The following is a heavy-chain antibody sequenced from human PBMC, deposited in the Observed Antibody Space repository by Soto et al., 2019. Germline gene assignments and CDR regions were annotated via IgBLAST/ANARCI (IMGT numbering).Heavy chain of an antibody. CDR1: GGTFSSYA. V-gene: IGHV1-69*01. J-gene: IGHJ4*02. CDR3: ARGGSGWTNFDY. CDR2: IIPIFGTA. Sequence: QVQLVQSGAEVKTPGSSVKVSCKASGGTFSSYAISWVRQAPGQGLEWVGGIIPIFGTANYAQKFQVRVTNTADESTNTAYMELSSLRSEDTAVYYCARGGSGWTNFDYWGQGTLVTVSS. D-gene: IGHD6-19*01.